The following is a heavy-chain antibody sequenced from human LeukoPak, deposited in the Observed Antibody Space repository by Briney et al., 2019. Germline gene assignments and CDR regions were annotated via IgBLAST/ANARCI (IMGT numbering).Heavy chain of an antibody. CDR3: ARVGGLYSGYGLAKKNNWFDP. Sequence: SETLSLTCTVSGGSISSSSYYWGWIRQPPGKGLEWIGSIYYSGSTYYNPSLKSRVTISVDTSKNQFSLKLSSVTAADTAVYYCARVGGLYSGYGLAKKNNWFDPWGQGTLVTVSS. CDR2: IYYSGST. CDR1: GGSISSSSYY. V-gene: IGHV4-39*07. D-gene: IGHD5-12*01. J-gene: IGHJ5*02.